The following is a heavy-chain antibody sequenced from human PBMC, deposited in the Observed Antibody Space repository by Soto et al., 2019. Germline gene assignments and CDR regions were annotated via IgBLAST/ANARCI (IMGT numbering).Heavy chain of an antibody. V-gene: IGHV1-18*01. D-gene: IGHD1-1*01. CDR3: ARGRYGDY. CDR1: GYAFTTYG. CDR2: ISAHNGNT. J-gene: IGHJ4*02. Sequence: QVHLVQSGAEVKKPGASVKVSCKGSGYAFTTYGITWVRQAPGQGLERMEWISAHNGNTNYAQKLQGRVTVTRDTSTSTAYMELRSLRSDDTAVYYCARGRYGDYWGQGALVTVSS.